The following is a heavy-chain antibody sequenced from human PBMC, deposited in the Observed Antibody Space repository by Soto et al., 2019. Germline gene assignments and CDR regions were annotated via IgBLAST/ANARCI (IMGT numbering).Heavy chain of an antibody. V-gene: IGHV3-48*03. D-gene: IGHD3-3*01. Sequence: LRLSCAASGFTFSSYEMNWVRQAPGKGLEWVSYISSSGSTIYYADSVKGRFTISRDNAKNSLYLQMNSLRAEDTAVYYCAREPPFLEWLSLYYYYGMDVWGQGTTVTVSS. J-gene: IGHJ6*02. CDR1: GFTFSSYE. CDR2: ISSSGSTI. CDR3: AREPPFLEWLSLYYYYGMDV.